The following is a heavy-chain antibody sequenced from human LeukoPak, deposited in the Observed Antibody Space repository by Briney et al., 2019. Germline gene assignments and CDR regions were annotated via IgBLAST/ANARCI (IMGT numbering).Heavy chain of an antibody. CDR1: GVTFSSYA. CDR2: ISGSGGST. J-gene: IGHJ4*02. CDR3: AKGDYSSGLDY. V-gene: IGHV3-23*01. D-gene: IGHD6-19*01. Sequence: GGSLRLSCAAAGVTFSSYAMSLVRQAPGKGLEWVSAISGSGGSTYYADSVKGRFTISRDNSKNTLYLQMNSLRAEDTAVYYCAKGDYSSGLDYWGQGTLVTVSS.